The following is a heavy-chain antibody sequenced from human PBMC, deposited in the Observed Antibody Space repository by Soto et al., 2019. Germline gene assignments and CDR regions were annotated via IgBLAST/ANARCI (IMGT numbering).Heavy chain of an antibody. CDR1: GFTFSNAW. V-gene: IGHV3-15*01. J-gene: IGHJ6*02. D-gene: IGHD5-18*01. CDR3: TTDSGYSYGYYYGMHV. Sequence: PDGSLRLSCAASGFTFSNAWMSWVRQAPGKGLEWVGRIKSKTDGGTTDYAAPVKGRFTISRDDSKNTLYLQMNSLKTEDTAVYYCTTDSGYSYGYYYGMHVWGQGTTVPVSS. CDR2: IKSKTDGGTT.